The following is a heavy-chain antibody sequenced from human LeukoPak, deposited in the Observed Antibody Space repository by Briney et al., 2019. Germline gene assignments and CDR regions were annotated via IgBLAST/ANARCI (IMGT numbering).Heavy chain of an antibody. J-gene: IGHJ1*01. CDR3: ARIGYYDSSGYYEEYFQH. D-gene: IGHD3-22*01. Sequence: ASVKVSCKASGGTFSSYATSWVRQAPGQGLEWMGRIIPILGIANYAQKFQGRVTITADKSTSTAYMELSSLRSEDTAVYYCARIGYYDSSGYYEEYFQHWGQGTLVTVSS. V-gene: IGHV1-69*04. CDR2: IIPILGIA. CDR1: GGTFSSYA.